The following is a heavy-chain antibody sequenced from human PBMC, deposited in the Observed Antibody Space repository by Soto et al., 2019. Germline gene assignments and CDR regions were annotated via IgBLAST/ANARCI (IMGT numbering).Heavy chain of an antibody. CDR1: GFTFGDYA. V-gene: IGHV3-49*03. CDR2: IRSKAYGGTT. J-gene: IGHJ5*02. Sequence: GGSLRLSCTASGFTFGDYAMSWFRQAPGKGLEWVGFIRSKAYGGTTEYAASVKGRFTISRDDSKSIAYLQMNSLKTEDTAVYYCTRDDWDDFWSGFNWFDPWGQGTLVTVS. D-gene: IGHD3-3*01. CDR3: TRDDWDDFWSGFNWFDP.